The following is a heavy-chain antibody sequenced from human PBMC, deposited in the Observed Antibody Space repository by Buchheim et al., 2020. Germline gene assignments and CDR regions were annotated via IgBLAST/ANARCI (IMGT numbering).Heavy chain of an antibody. D-gene: IGHD3-3*01. CDR3: ARGGYYDFWGRQHPSVDWFDP. Sequence: QVQLVQSGAEVKKPGASVKVSCKASGYTFTSYYMHWVRQAPGQGLEWMGWINPNSGGTNYAQKFQGWVTMTRDTSISTAYMELSRLRSDDTAVYYCARGGYYDFWGRQHPSVDWFDPWGQGTL. CDR2: INPNSGGT. V-gene: IGHV1-2*04. J-gene: IGHJ5*02. CDR1: GYTFTSYY.